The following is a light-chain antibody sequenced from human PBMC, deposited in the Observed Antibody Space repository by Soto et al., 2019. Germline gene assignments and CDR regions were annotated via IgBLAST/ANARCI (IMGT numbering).Light chain of an antibody. Sequence: QAVVTQEPSLTVPPGGTVTVTCASSTGTVTSGYFPSWFQKKPGQAPRALIYSTSNRHSWTPARFSGFLLGGKAALTLSAVQPEDEADYYCLLYYGDVNWVFGGGTKLTVL. V-gene: IGLV7-43*01. CDR1: TGTVTSGYF. CDR2: STS. J-gene: IGLJ3*02. CDR3: LLYYGDVNWV.